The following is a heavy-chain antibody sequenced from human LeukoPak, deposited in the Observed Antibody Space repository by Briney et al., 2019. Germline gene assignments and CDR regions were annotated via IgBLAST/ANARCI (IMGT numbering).Heavy chain of an antibody. CDR1: GFTFSNAW. V-gene: IGHV3-15*01. Sequence: GGSLRLSCAASGFTFSNAWMSWVRQAPGKGLEWVGRIKSKTDGGTTDYAAPVKGRFTISRDDSKNTLYLQMNSLKTEDTAVYYCTTDGAYSSSDFDYWGQGTLVSVSS. CDR3: TTDGAYSSSDFDY. CDR2: IKSKTDGGTT. J-gene: IGHJ4*02. D-gene: IGHD6-6*01.